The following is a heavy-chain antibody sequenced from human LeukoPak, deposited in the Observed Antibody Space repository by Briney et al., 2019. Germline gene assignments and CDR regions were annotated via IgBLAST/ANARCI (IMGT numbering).Heavy chain of an antibody. J-gene: IGHJ3*02. CDR1: GFTFSRYG. Sequence: GRSLRLSCAASGFTFSRYGMHWVRQAPGKGLEGVAVIWYDGTNKDYVDSVKGRFTISRDNAKNTLYLQMNSLRAEGTAVYYCARNRIGDDVFDIWGQGTMVTISS. CDR3: ARNRIGDDVFDI. CDR2: IWYDGTNK. V-gene: IGHV3-33*01. D-gene: IGHD3-16*01.